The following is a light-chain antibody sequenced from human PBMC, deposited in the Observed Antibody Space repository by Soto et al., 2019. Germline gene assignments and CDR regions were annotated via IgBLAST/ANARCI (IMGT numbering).Light chain of an antibody. CDR1: QTISSW. Sequence: IXMTQXPXXXXXXVXXXXIITCRDSQTISSWLAWYQQKPGKAPKLLIYKASTLKSGVPSRFSGSGSGTEFTLTISSLQPDDFGSYYCQHMRTFGQGTKVDIK. CDR3: QHMRT. J-gene: IGKJ1*01. CDR2: KAS. V-gene: IGKV1-5*03.